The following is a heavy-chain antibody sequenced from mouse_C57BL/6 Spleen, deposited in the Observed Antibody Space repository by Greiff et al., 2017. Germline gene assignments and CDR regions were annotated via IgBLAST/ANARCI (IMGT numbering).Heavy chain of an antibody. Sequence: DVHLVESGGGLVKPGGSLKLSCAASGFTFSDYGMHWVRQAPEKGLEWVAYISSGSSTIYYADTVKGRFTISRDNAKNTLFLQMTSLRSEDTAMYYCARALRWYFDVWGTGTTVTVSS. CDR3: ARALRWYFDV. J-gene: IGHJ1*03. CDR2: ISSGSSTI. V-gene: IGHV5-17*01. CDR1: GFTFSDYG. D-gene: IGHD1-1*01.